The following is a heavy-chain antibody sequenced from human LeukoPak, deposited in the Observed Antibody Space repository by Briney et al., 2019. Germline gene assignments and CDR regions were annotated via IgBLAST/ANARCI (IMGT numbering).Heavy chain of an antibody. CDR2: VNSDESSI. Sequence: GGSLRLSCATSGFTFISYWMHWVRQAPGKGLEWVSNVNSDESSIHYADFVKGRFTVSRDNAKNMLYLQMNSLRVEDTAVYYCARENSGFDYWGQGTLVAVSS. V-gene: IGHV3-74*01. J-gene: IGHJ4*02. D-gene: IGHD1-26*01. CDR1: GFTFISYW. CDR3: ARENSGFDY.